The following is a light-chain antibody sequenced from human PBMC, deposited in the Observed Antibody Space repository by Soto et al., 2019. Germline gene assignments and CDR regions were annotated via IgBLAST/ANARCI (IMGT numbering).Light chain of an antibody. CDR2: EVS. Sequence: QSALTRHPSASGSPGQSVTISCTGTSSDVGGYNYVSWYQQHPGKAPKLMIYEVSKRPSGVPDRFSGSKSGNTASLTVSGLQAEDEADYYCSSYAGSNNLVVFGGGTKLTVL. CDR1: SSDVGGYNY. V-gene: IGLV2-8*01. CDR3: SSYAGSNNLVV. J-gene: IGLJ2*01.